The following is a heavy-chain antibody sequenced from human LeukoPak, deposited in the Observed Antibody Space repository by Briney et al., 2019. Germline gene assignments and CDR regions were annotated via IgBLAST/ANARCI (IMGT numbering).Heavy chain of an antibody. D-gene: IGHD3-3*01. J-gene: IGHJ6*03. CDR3: ARAALYDFWSGNYYYMDV. CDR1: GCTFSSYW. V-gene: IGHV3-74*01. Sequence: PGGSLRLSCAASGCTFSSYWMHWVRQAPGKGLVWVSRINSDGSSTSYADSVKGRFTISRDNAKNTLYLQMNSLRAEDTAVYYCARAALYDFWSGNYYYMDVWGKGTTVTVSS. CDR2: INSDGSST.